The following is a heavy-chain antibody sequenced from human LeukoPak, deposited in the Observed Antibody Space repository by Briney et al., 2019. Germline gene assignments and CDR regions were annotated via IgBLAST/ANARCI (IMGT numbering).Heavy chain of an antibody. CDR3: ARGGRCSSTSCYILCNNWFDP. CDR2: INPNSGGT. D-gene: IGHD2-2*02. V-gene: IGHV1-2*06. J-gene: IGHJ5*02. CDR1: GYTFTGYY. Sequence: ASVKVSCKASGYTFTGYYMHWVRQAPGQGLEWMGRINPNSGGTNYAQKFQGRVTMTRDTSISTAYMELSRLRSDDTAVYYCARGGRCSSTSCYILCNNWFDPWGQGTLVTVSS.